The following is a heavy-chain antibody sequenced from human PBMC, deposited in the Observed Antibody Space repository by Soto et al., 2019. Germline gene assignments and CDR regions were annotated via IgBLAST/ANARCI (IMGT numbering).Heavy chain of an antibody. V-gene: IGHV4-31*03. CDR3: ARWWSGSRQGFDP. D-gene: IGHD3-3*01. CDR1: GGSISSGDYY. Sequence: QVQLQESGPGLVKPSQTLSLTCTVSGGSISSGDYYSSWIRQHPGKGLEWIGYIYYSGSTYYNPSLKRRVTISVDTSKNQFSLKLSSVTAADTAVYYCARWWSGSRQGFDPWGQGTLVTVSS. CDR2: IYYSGST. J-gene: IGHJ5*02.